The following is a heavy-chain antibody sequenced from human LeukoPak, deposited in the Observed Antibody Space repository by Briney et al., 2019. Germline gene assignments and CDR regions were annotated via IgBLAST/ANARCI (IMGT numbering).Heavy chain of an antibody. CDR3: AREVVVVPAAMGHYDFWSGYYTGDAFDI. Sequence: ASVKVSCKASGYTFTSYGISWVGQAPGQGLEWMGWISAYNGNTNYAQKLQGRVTMTTDTSTSTAYMELRSLRSDDTAVYYCAREVVVVPAAMGHYDFWSGYYTGDAFDIWGQGTTVTVSS. D-gene: IGHD3-3*01. V-gene: IGHV1-18*01. CDR1: GYTFTSYG. J-gene: IGHJ3*02. CDR2: ISAYNGNT.